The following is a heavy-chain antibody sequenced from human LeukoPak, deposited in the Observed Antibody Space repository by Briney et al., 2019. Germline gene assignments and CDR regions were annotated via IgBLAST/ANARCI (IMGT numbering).Heavy chain of an antibody. CDR2: MNSGGDT. Sequence: PGGSLRLSCVVSGFIVSNDLMNWVRQAPGKGLEWVSAMNSGGDTYYTDSVRGRFIISRDKSRNTLYLQMNSLRVDDTAVYYCARGGSMVRGVLWGQGTLVTVSS. CDR3: ARGGSMVRGVL. CDR1: GFIVSNDL. J-gene: IGHJ4*02. V-gene: IGHV3-53*01. D-gene: IGHD3-10*01.